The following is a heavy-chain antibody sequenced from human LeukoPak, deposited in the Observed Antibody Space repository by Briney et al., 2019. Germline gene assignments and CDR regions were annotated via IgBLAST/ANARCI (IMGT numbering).Heavy chain of an antibody. D-gene: IGHD6-6*01. V-gene: IGHV3-15*01. CDR2: IKNKADGGTT. CDR3: ATERECSSSSFHY. CDR1: GFTFTNAW. J-gene: IGHJ4*02. Sequence: GGSLRLSCAASGFTFTNAWMSWVRQGPGKGLEWVGRIKNKADGGTTDYAAPVKGRFTISRDDSKNTLNLQMNSLKTEDTAAYYCATERECSSSSFHYWGRGTLVTVSS.